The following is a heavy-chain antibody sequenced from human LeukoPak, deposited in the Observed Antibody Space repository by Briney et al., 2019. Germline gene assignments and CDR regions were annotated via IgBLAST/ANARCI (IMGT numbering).Heavy chain of an antibody. D-gene: IGHD2-2*02. J-gene: IGHJ4*02. CDR3: VRNSLGDIAVVPAAIRTNFDY. V-gene: IGHV3-35*01. CDR2: VSWNGSRT. CDR1: GFTFSNSD. Sequence: PGGSLRLSCAASGFTFSNSDMNWVHQAPGKGLEWVSGVSWNGSRTHYADSVKGRFIISRDNSRNTLYLQTNSLRAEDTAVYYCVRNSLGDIAVVPAAIRTNFDYWGQGTLVTVSS.